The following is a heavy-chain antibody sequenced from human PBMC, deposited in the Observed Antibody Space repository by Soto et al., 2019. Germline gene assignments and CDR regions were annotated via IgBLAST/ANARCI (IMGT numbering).Heavy chain of an antibody. D-gene: IGHD1-26*01. CDR3: ARRDNSGSYHWYFDL. CDR2: IYYSGST. Sequence: SETLSLTCTVSGGSISSYYWSWIRQPPGKGLEWIGYIYYSGSTNYNPSLKSRVTISVDTSKNQFSLKLSSVTAADTAVYYCARRDNSGSYHWYFDLWGRGTLVTVSS. CDR1: GGSISSYY. J-gene: IGHJ2*01. V-gene: IGHV4-59*08.